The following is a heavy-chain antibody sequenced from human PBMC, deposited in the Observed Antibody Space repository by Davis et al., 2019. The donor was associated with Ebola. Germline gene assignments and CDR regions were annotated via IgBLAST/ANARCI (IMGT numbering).Heavy chain of an antibody. CDR2: INSDGSSA. CDR1: GFTFSKYA. V-gene: IGHV3-74*01. D-gene: IGHD2-15*01. J-gene: IGHJ4*02. CDR3: ARGASGYCSGGTCHGFDY. Sequence: HTGGSLRLSCAASGFTFSKYAMNWVRQAPGKGLVWVSRINSDGSSASYADSLRGRFTISRDNAKNTLYLQMNSLGAEDTAVFYCARGASGYCSGGTCHGFDYWGRGTLVTVSS.